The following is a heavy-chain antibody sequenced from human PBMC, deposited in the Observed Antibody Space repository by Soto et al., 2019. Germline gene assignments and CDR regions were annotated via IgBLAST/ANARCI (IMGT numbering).Heavy chain of an antibody. D-gene: IGHD3-3*01. CDR3: TSTYYDFWSFDY. J-gene: IGHJ4*02. V-gene: IGHV3-15*07. Sequence: EVQLVESGGGLVKPGGSIRLSCAASGFTFSNAWMNWVRQAPGKGLEWVGRIKSKTDGGTTDYAAPVKGRFTISRDDSKNTLYLQMNSLKTEDTAVYYCTSTYYDFWSFDYWGQGTLVTVSA. CDR2: IKSKTDGGTT. CDR1: GFTFSNAW.